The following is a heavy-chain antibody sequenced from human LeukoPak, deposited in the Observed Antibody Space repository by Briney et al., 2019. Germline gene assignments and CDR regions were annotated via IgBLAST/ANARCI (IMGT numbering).Heavy chain of an antibody. D-gene: IGHD5-24*01. V-gene: IGHV3-21*04. CDR2: ISSSSSYI. CDR1: GFTFSSYS. CDR3: ARGFDGYYGFDI. J-gene: IGHJ3*02. Sequence: GGSLRLSCAASGFTFSSYSMNWVRQAPGKGLEWVSSISSSSSYIYYADSVKGRFTISRDNAKNSMYLQMNSLRAEDTAVYYCARGFDGYYGFDIWGQGTMVTVSS.